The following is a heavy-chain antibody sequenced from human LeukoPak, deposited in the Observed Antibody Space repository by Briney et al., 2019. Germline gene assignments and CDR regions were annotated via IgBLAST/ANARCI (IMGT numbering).Heavy chain of an antibody. CDR2: IGTRGDT. V-gene: IGHV3-13*01. D-gene: IGHD6-19*01. J-gene: IGHJ6*02. CDR1: GLTLSRYD. CDR3: VRAPPYSSASWGYYGMDV. Sequence: GGSLRLSCAASGLTLSRYDMHWVRQATGEGLEWVSAIGTRGDTYYAGSVKGRFTMSRENAKNSLYPQMNSLSAGDTAVYYCVRAPPYSSASWGYYGMDVWGQGTTVTVSS.